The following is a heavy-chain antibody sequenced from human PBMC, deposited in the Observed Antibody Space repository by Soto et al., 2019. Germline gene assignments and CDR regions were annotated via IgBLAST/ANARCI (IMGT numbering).Heavy chain of an antibody. V-gene: IGHV5-51*01. Sequence: GESLKISCTGSGYSFTSYCIGWVLHMPGKGLEWMGIIYPGDSDTRYSPSFQGQVTISADKSISTAYLQWSSLKASDTAMYYCARDMMGDDAFDIWGKGTMVTVSS. D-gene: IGHD3-16*01. CDR3: ARDMMGDDAFDI. J-gene: IGHJ3*02. CDR2: IYPGDSDT. CDR1: GYSFTSYC.